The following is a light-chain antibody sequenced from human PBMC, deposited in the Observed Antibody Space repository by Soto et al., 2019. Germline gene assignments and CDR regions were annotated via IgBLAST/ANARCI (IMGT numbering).Light chain of an antibody. J-gene: IGKJ5*01. Sequence: DIQMTQSPSSLSASVGDRVTITCQASQDITNYLNWYQQKPGRAPRLLLYDASSLETGVPSRFSGSGSGTGIHRAVISLHTKDVDTYYCQNYDHLPSTFGPGPRQEIK. CDR3: QNYDHLPST. V-gene: IGKV1-33*01. CDR1: QDITNY. CDR2: DAS.